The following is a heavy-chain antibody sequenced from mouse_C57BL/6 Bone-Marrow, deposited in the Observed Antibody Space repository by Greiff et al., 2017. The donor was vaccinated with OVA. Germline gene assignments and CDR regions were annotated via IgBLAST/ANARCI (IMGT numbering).Heavy chain of an antibody. J-gene: IGHJ1*03. CDR3: ARTYYDSLYFDV. D-gene: IGHD2-4*01. Sequence: VQLQQSGAELVRPGASVKLSCKASGYTFTDYYINWVKQRPGQGLEWIARIYPGSGNTYYNEKFKGKATLTAEKSSSTAYMQLSSLTSEDSAVYFCARTYYDSLYFDVWGTGTTVTVSS. V-gene: IGHV1-76*01. CDR1: GYTFTDYY. CDR2: IYPGSGNT.